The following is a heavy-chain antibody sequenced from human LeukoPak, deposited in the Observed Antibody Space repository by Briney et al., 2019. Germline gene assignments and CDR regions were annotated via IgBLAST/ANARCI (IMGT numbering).Heavy chain of an antibody. CDR2: INPNSGGT. D-gene: IGHD2-15*01. J-gene: IGHJ5*02. Sequence: ASVKVSCKGSEYTFTGYYMHWVRQAPGQGLEWMGWINPNSGGTNYAQKFQGRVTMTRDTSISTAYMELSRLRSDDTAVYYCARGGIRTYCSGGSCYPGGNWFDPWGQGTLVTVSS. CDR1: EYTFTGYY. V-gene: IGHV1-2*02. CDR3: ARGGIRTYCSGGSCYPGGNWFDP.